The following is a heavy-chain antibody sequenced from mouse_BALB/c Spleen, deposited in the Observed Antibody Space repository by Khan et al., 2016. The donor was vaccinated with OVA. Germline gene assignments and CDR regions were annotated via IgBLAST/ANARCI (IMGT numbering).Heavy chain of an antibody. CDR3: ARGRIDY. CDR2: INPSSGHT. J-gene: IGHJ2*01. CDR1: GYTFSNYW. V-gene: IGHV1-7*01. D-gene: IGHD1-1*01. Sequence: QVQLMESGAELAKPGASVKMSCKASGYTFSNYWIHWVKQRPGQGLEWIGYINPSSGHTYYNQTFNDKATLTTDKSSSTAYMQLSSLTSEDSAVYYSARGRIDYWGQGTTLTVSS.